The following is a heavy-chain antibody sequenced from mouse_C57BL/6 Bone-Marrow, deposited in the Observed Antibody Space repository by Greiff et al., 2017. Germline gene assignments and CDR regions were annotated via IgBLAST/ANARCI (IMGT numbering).Heavy chain of an antibody. CDR1: GNTFTSYW. CDR2: IDPGSGST. V-gene: IGHV1-55*01. D-gene: IGHD2-1*01. CDR3: ARGYGNWYFDV. Sequence: QVQLQQPGAELVKPGDSVKMSCKASGNTFTSYWITWVKQRPGQGLEWIGDIDPGSGSTNYNEKFKSKATLTVDTSSSTAYMQLSSLTSEDSAVYYCARGYGNWYFDVWGTGTTVTVSS. J-gene: IGHJ1*03.